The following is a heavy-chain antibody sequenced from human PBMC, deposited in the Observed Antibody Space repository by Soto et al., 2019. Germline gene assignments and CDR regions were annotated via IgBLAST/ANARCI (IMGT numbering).Heavy chain of an antibody. Sequence: GESLKISCAASGFTFSGSAMHWVRQASGKGLEWVGRIRSKANSYATAYAASVKGRFTISRDDSKNTAYLQMNSLKTEDTAVYYCTRRLDSYGQGAVDYWGQGTLVTVSS. CDR3: TRRLDSYGQGAVDY. V-gene: IGHV3-73*01. J-gene: IGHJ4*02. CDR2: IRSKANSYAT. CDR1: GFTFSGSA. D-gene: IGHD5-18*01.